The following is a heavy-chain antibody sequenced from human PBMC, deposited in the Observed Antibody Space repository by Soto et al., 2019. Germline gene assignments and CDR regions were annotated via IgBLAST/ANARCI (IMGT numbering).Heavy chain of an antibody. CDR3: VRGLGNSDH. CDR1: GFTFSSSW. V-gene: IGHV3-74*03. CDR2: IDSYGSST. Sequence: EVQLVESGGGLVQPGGSLRLSCVASGFTFSSSWMHWVRQVPGKEPVWVSFIDSYGSSTKYVDSVRGRFTISRDNAKNTLYLLMNSLRVEDTAVYYCVRGLGNSDHWGQGTLVTVSS. J-gene: IGHJ4*02.